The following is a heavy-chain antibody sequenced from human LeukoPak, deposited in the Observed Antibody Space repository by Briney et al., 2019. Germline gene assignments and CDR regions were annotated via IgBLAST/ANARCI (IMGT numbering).Heavy chain of an antibody. CDR3: ARDKSIYSGYDYPFDY. V-gene: IGHV4-30-4*08. J-gene: IGHJ4*02. CDR1: SGSISSGDYY. D-gene: IGHD5-12*01. Sequence: SETLSLTCTVSSGSISSGDYYWSWIRQPPGKGLEWIGYIYYSGSTYYNPSLKSRVTISVDTSKNQFSLKLSSVTAADTAVYYCARDKSIYSGYDYPFDYWGQGTLVTVSS. CDR2: IYYSGST.